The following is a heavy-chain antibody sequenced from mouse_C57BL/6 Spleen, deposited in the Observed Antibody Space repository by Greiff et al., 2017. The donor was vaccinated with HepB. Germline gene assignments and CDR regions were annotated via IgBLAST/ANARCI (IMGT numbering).Heavy chain of an antibody. CDR3: ARSDYGSSYGYWYFDV. Sequence: VQLQQSVAELVRPGASVKLSCTASGFNIKNTYMHWVKQRPEQGLEWIGRIDPANGNTKYAPKFQGKATITADTSSNTAYLQLSSLTSEDTAIYYCARSDYGSSYGYWYFDVWGTGTTVTVSS. D-gene: IGHD1-1*01. V-gene: IGHV14-3*01. CDR2: IDPANGNT. CDR1: GFNIKNTY. J-gene: IGHJ1*03.